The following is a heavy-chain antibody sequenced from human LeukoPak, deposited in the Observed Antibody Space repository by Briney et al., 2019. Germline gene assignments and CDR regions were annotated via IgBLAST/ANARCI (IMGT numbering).Heavy chain of an antibody. V-gene: IGHV3-21*01. CDR1: GFTFSDYT. J-gene: IGHJ4*02. CDR3: ATNLFCASASCL. Sequence: GGSLRLSCAASGFTFSDYTMNWIRQAPGKGLEWLSSIGTAGNYIFYADSVQGRFTISRDNANDSLYLEMKSLRVEDTATYYCATNLFCASASCLWGQGTLVTVSS. CDR2: IGTAGNYI. D-gene: IGHD2-2*01.